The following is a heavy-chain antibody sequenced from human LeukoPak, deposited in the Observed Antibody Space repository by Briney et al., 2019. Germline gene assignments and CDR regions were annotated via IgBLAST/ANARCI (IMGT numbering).Heavy chain of an antibody. D-gene: IGHD3-16*01. CDR1: GGSISSSSYY. J-gene: IGHJ5*02. CDR2: IYYSGST. CDR3: ARDCSLGELVGYNWFDP. Sequence: PSETLSLTCTVSGGSISSSSYYWGWIRQPPGKGLEWIGSIYYSGSTYYNPSLKSRVTISVDTSKNQFSLKLSSVTAADTAVYYCARDCSLGELVGYNWFDPWGQGTLVTVSS. V-gene: IGHV4-39*07.